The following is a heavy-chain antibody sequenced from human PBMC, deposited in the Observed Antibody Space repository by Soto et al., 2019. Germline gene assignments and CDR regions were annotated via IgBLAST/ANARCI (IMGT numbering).Heavy chain of an antibody. V-gene: IGHV3-7*01. D-gene: IGHD2-15*01. Sequence: GGSLRLSCAASGFTFSSYWMSWVHQAPGKGLEWVANIKQDGSEKYYVDSVKGRFTISRDNAKNSLYLQMNSLRAEDTAVYYCARVACSGGSCYRLAYFDYWGQGTLVTVSS. CDR1: GFTFSSYW. CDR3: ARVACSGGSCYRLAYFDY. CDR2: IKQDGSEK. J-gene: IGHJ4*02.